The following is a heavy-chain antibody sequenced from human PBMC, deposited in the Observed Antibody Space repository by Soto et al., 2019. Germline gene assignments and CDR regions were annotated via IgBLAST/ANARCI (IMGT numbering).Heavy chain of an antibody. Sequence: SETLSLTCTVSGGSISSYYWSWIRQPPGKGLEWIGYIYYSGSTNYNPSLKSRVTISVDTSKNQFSLKLSSVTAADTAVYYCARMGYCSSTSCYDTEDNWFDPWGQGTLVTVSS. CDR1: GGSISSYY. CDR3: ARMGYCSSTSCYDTEDNWFDP. D-gene: IGHD2-2*01. V-gene: IGHV4-59*08. CDR2: IYYSGST. J-gene: IGHJ5*02.